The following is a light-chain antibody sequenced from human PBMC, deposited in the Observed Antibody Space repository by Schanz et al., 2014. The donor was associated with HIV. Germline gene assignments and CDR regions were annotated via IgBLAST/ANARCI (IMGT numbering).Light chain of an antibody. Sequence: QSVLTQPPSASGTPGQRVTISCSGSTSSIKTNTVNWHQQLPGTAPKLLIYRNNQRPSGVPDRFSGSKSGTSASLAITGLQAEDEADYYCQSYDSSLSVVVFGGGTKLTVL. V-gene: IGLV1-44*01. CDR3: QSYDSSLSVVV. CDR1: TSSIKTNT. CDR2: RNN. J-gene: IGLJ2*01.